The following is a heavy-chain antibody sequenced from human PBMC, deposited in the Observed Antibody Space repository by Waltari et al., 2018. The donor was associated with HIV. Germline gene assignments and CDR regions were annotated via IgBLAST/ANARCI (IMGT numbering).Heavy chain of an antibody. J-gene: IGHJ4*02. Sequence: QVQLQESGPGLVKPSQTLSLTCTVSGGSISRGSYYWSWIRQPAGKGLEWIGRIYTSGSTNYNPSLKSRVTISVDTSKNQFSLKLSSVTAADTAVYYCASGGGSHSFDYWGQGTLVTVSS. D-gene: IGHD2-15*01. CDR2: IYTSGST. V-gene: IGHV4-61*02. CDR1: GGSISRGSYY. CDR3: ASGGGSHSFDY.